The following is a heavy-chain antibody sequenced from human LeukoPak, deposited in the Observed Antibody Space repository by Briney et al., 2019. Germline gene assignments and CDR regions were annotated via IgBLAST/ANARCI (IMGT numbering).Heavy chain of an antibody. CDR3: VRWSGSWYF. Sequence: GGSLRLSCAPSGFTFSNYWMSWGPEAPGKGLGWGADINQDGSEQYYVDSARGRFTFSRDNSKNSLYLRMDSLRAEDTPVYYCVRWSGSWYFWGRGTLVSVSS. D-gene: IGHD6-13*01. CDR2: INQDGSEQ. CDR1: GFTFSNYW. V-gene: IGHV3-7*05. J-gene: IGHJ4*02.